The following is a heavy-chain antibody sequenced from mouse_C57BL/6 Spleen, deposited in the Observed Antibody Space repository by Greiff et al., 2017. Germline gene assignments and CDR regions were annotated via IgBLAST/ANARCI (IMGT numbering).Heavy chain of an antibody. CDR2: ISSGSSTI. CDR3: ARGLGPRGFAY. CDR1: GFTFSDYG. D-gene: IGHD4-1*01. V-gene: IGHV5-17*01. Sequence: EVQLVESGGGLVKPGGSLKLSCAASGFTFSDYGMHWVRQAPEKGLEWVAYISSGSSTIYYADTVKGRFTISRDNAKNTLFLQMTSLRSEDTAMYYCARGLGPRGFAYWGQGTLVTVSA. J-gene: IGHJ3*01.